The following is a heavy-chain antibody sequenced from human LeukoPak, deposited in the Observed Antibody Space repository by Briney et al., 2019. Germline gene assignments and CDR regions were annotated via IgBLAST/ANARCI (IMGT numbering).Heavy chain of an antibody. D-gene: IGHD1-1*01. CDR3: ARIAERQLAYYFDY. Sequence: ASVKVSCKASGFTFTNYGFTWVRQAPGQGLAWMGWISAYNGDTNCAQKLQGRVTMTTDTSTGTAYMELRSLRSDDTAVYYCARIAERQLAYYFDYWGQGTLVTVSS. CDR1: GFTFTNYG. V-gene: IGHV1-18*01. CDR2: ISAYNGDT. J-gene: IGHJ4*02.